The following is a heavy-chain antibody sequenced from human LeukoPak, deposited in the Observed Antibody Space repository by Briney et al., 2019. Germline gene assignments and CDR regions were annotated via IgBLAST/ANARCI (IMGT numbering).Heavy chain of an antibody. CDR3: ARDLDYYGSGSFFNI. V-gene: IGHV1-46*01. Sequence: ASVKVSCKASGYTFTSYYIDWVRQAPGQGLEWMGVINPSGGSTRYAQKFQGRVTMTGDPSTRTVYMELSSLTSDDTAVYYCARDLDYYGSGSFFNIWGQGTMVTVSS. CDR1: GYTFTSYY. CDR2: INPSGGST. D-gene: IGHD3-10*01. J-gene: IGHJ3*02.